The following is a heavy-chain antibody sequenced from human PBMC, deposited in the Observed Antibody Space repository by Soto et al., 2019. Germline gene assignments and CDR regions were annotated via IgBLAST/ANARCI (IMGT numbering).Heavy chain of an antibody. J-gene: IGHJ4*02. Sequence: SLRLSCAVSGFTFSNYAMHWVRQAPGKGLEWVTVISFDGKNKYYADSVKGRFTISSDDSKNTLYLEMNSLRAEDTAVYYCAKMGYSSGGPDYWGQGTLVTVSS. CDR3: AKMGYSSGGPDY. D-gene: IGHD6-19*01. V-gene: IGHV3-30-3*02. CDR2: ISFDGKNK. CDR1: GFTFSNYA.